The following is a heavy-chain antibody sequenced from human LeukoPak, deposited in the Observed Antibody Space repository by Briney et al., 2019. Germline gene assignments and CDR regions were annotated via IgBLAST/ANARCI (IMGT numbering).Heavy chain of an antibody. CDR3: ARARSRSGWYYFDY. Sequence: ASVKVSCKASGYTFTSYAMHWVRQAPGQRLEWVGWINAGNGNTKYSQKFQGRVTITRDTSASTAYMELSSLRSEDTAVYYCARARSRSGWYYFDYWGQGTLVTVSS. V-gene: IGHV1-3*01. CDR1: GYTFTSYA. J-gene: IGHJ4*02. D-gene: IGHD6-19*01. CDR2: INAGNGNT.